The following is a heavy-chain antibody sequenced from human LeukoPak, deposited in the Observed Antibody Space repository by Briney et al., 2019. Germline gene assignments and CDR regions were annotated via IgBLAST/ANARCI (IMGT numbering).Heavy chain of an antibody. J-gene: IGHJ4*02. CDR1: GSTFSSYA. CDR2: VSDSGGRT. Sequence: GGSLRLSCPGSGSTFSSYAMSWVRQAPGKGLEWVSAVSDSGGRTYYADSVKGRFTISRDDTKNTLYLEMNSLRAEDMALYYCAKDASLDFWGQGTLVIVSS. V-gene: IGHV3-23*01. CDR3: AKDASLDF.